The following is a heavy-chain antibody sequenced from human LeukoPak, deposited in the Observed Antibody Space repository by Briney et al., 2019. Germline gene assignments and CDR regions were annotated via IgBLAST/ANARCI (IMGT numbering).Heavy chain of an antibody. D-gene: IGHD3-10*01. V-gene: IGHV4-31*03. CDR2: IYYSGYT. J-gene: IGHJ4*02. Sequence: PSQTLSLTCTVSGGSITSGGYYWSWIRQHPGKGLEWIGHIYYSGYTYYNPSLKSRVTMSVDTSKNQFSLKLSSVTAADTAVYYCARSWFGKLSHFNYWGQGTLVRVSS. CDR1: GGSITSGGYY. CDR3: ARSWFGKLSHFNY.